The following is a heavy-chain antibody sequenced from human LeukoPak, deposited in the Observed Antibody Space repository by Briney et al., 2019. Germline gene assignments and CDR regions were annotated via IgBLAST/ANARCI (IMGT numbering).Heavy chain of an antibody. J-gene: IGHJ1*01. CDR3: ARGVTGGWYGDFQH. CDR1: GGSINTYF. D-gene: IGHD6-19*01. CDR2: IYYSGST. V-gene: IGHV4-59*01. Sequence: SETLSLTCTVSGGSINTYFWSWIRQPPGKGLEWIGYIYYSGSTNYNPSLKSRVTISVDTPKNQFSLKLSSMTAADTAVYYCARGVTGGWYGDFQHWGQGTLVTVSS.